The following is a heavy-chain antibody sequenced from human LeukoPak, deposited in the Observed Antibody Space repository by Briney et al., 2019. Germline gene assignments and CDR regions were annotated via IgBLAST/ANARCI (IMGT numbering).Heavy chain of an antibody. CDR1: GFTFSSYG. CDR2: IRYDGSNK. V-gene: IGHV3-30*02. CDR3: AKDITEYYGYYYYYYMDV. Sequence: PGGSLRLSCAASGFTFSSYGMHWVRQAPGKGLEWVAFIRYDGSNKYYADSVKGRFTISRDNSKNTLYLQMNSLRAEDTAVYYCAKDITEYYGYYYYYYMDVWGKGTTVTISS. J-gene: IGHJ6*03. D-gene: IGHD1-14*01.